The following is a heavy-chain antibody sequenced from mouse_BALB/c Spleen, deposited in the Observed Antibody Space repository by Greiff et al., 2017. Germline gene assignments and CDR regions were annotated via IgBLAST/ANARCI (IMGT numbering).Heavy chain of an antibody. CDR1: GFTFSSYA. V-gene: IGHV5-6-5*01. CDR2: ISSGGST. Sequence: EVKLMESGGGLVKPGGSLKLSCAASGFTFSSYAMSWVRQTPEKRLEWVASISSGGSTYYPDSVKGRFTISRDNARNILYLQMSSLRSEDTAMYYCARRGYRYGDAMDYWGQGTSVTVSS. CDR3: ARRGYRYGDAMDY. J-gene: IGHJ4*01. D-gene: IGHD2-14*01.